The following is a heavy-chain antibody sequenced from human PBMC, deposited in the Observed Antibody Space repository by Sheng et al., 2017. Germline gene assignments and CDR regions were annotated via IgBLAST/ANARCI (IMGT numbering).Heavy chain of an antibody. Sequence: QVQLQQWGAGLLKPSETLSLTCAVYGGSFSGYYWSWIRQPPGKGLEWIGEINHSGSTNYNPSLKSRVTISVDTSKNQFSLKLSSVTAADTAVCYCARGPSMIVVVKLFDYWGQGTLVTVSS. V-gene: IGHV4-34*01. CDR3: ARGPSMIVVVKLFDY. J-gene: IGHJ4*02. CDR2: INHSGST. D-gene: IGHD3-22*01. CDR1: GGSFSGYY.